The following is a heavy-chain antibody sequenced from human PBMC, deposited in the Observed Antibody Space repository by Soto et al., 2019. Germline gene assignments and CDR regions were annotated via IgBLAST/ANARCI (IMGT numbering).Heavy chain of an antibody. CDR2: IWYDGSNK. V-gene: IGHV3-33*01. D-gene: IGHD2-8*01. CDR1: GFTFSSYG. J-gene: IGHJ6*03. CDR3: ARGGYCTNGVCYYYYMDV. Sequence: GGSLRLSCAASGFTFSSYGMHWVRQAPGKGLEWVAVIWYDGSNKYYADSVKGRFTISRDNSKNTLYLQMNSLRAEDTAVYYCARGGYCTNGVCYYYYMDVRGKGTTVTVSS.